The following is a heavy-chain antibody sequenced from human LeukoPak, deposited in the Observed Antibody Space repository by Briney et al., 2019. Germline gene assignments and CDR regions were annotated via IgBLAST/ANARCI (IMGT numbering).Heavy chain of an antibody. V-gene: IGHV1-18*04. CDR2: TTPYNGDT. D-gene: IGHD6-19*01. Sequence: ASVKVSCKASGYTFKNSGTTGVHKPLDKGLNGMGWTTPYNGDTKHAQKVQGRLTLTADASTSTAYMELRGLRSDDTAVYYCARDPSNTSGWYIWFDFWGQGTLVTVSS. J-gene: IGHJ5*01. CDR3: ARDPSNTSGWYIWFDF. CDR1: GYTFKNSG.